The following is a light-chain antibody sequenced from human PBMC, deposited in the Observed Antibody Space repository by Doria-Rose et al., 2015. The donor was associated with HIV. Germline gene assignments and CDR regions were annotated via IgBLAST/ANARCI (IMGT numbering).Light chain of an antibody. J-gene: IGKJ1*01. Sequence: DIQVTQSPSTLSASVGDRVTITCRASQSLSSWLAWYQQKPGKAPKLLIYEASTLQSGVPSRFSGIGSGTEFTLTISSLQPDDFATYYCQQYHNYPRTFGQGTKVEIK. CDR2: EAS. CDR1: QSLSSW. CDR3: QQYHNYPRT. V-gene: IGKV1-5*03.